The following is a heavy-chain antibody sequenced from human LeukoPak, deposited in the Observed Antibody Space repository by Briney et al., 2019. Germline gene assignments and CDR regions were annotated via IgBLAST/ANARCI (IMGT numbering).Heavy chain of an antibody. D-gene: IGHD6-19*01. CDR1: GFTFDDYA. V-gene: IGHV3-9*01. CDR2: ISWNSGSI. J-gene: IGHJ4*02. CDR3: AKDQHSSGWPEPYFDY. Sequence: GRSLRLSCAASGFTFDDYAMHWVRQAPGKGLEWVSGISWNSGSIGYADSVKGRFTISRDNAKNSLYPQMNSLRAEDTALYYCAKDQHSSGWPEPYFDYWGQGTLVTVSS.